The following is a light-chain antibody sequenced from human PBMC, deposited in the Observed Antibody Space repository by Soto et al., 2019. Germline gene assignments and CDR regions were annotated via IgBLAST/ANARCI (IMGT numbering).Light chain of an antibody. CDR1: SSDVAGYNY. J-gene: IGLJ1*01. Sequence: QSALTQPASVSGSPGQSITISCTGTSSDVAGYNYVSWYQQHPGKAPKLMIYEVRNRPSGVSNRFSGSKSGNTASLTFSGLQAEDEADYHCSSYISDNTYVFGTGTKVTVL. CDR2: EVR. V-gene: IGLV2-14*01. CDR3: SSYISDNTYV.